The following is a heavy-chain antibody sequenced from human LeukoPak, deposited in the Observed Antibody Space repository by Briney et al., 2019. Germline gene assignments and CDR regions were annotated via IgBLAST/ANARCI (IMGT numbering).Heavy chain of an antibody. CDR3: ATQGLEVLRFLEWLTTPAGY. CDR1: GFTFSSYS. D-gene: IGHD3-3*01. J-gene: IGHJ4*02. CDR2: ISSNSSYI. V-gene: IGHV3-21*01. Sequence: GGSLRLSCAASGFTFSSYSMNWVRQAPGKGLEWVSSISSNSSYIYYADSVKGRFTISRDNAKNSLYLQMNSLRAEDTAVYYCATQGLEVLRFLEWLTTPAGYWGQGTLVTVSS.